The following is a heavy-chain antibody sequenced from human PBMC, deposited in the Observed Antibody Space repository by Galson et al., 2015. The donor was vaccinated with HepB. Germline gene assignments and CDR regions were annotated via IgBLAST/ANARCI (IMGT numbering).Heavy chain of an antibody. CDR1: GYIFTTYD. D-gene: IGHD6-19*01. V-gene: IGHV1-8*01. J-gene: IGHJ4*02. Sequence: SVKVSCKASGYIFTTYDINWVRQATGQGLEWMGWTNPNSGNAGYAQKFQGRVTMTRDISTSTAYMELSSLRFDDTAVYYCARVSAWSNFDFWGQGTLVTVPP. CDR3: ARVSAWSNFDF. CDR2: TNPNSGNA.